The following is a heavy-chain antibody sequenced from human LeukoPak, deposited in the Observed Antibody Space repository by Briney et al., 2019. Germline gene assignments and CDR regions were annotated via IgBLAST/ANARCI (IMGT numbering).Heavy chain of an antibody. CDR2: INHSGST. CDR3: ARGRRGGYSYGYPYFDY. V-gene: IGHV4-34*01. D-gene: IGHD5-18*01. Sequence: SETLSLTCAVYGGSFSGYYWSWIRQPPGKGLEWIGEINHSGSTNYNPSLKSRVTISVDTSKNQFSLKLSSVTAADTAVYYCARGRRGGYSYGYPYFDYWGQGTLVTVSS. J-gene: IGHJ4*02. CDR1: GGSFSGYY.